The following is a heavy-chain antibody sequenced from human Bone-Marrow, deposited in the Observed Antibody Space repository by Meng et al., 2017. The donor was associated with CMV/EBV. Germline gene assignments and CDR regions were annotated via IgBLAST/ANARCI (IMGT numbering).Heavy chain of an antibody. CDR2: INPNSGVT. CDR3: ARVAEPQKSASYDFWSGYWFDP. J-gene: IGHJ5*02. V-gene: IGHV1-2*02. Sequence: ASVKVSCKASGYTFTGYYMHWVRQAPGQGLEWMGWINPNSGVTNYAQKFQGRVTMTSDTSISTAYMELSRLRSDDTAVYYCARVAEPQKSASYDFWSGYWFDPWGQGTLVTVSS. D-gene: IGHD3-3*01. CDR1: GYTFTGYY.